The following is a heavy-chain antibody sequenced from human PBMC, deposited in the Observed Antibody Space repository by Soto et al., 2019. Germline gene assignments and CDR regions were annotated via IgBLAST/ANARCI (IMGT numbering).Heavy chain of an antibody. Sequence: GGSLRLSCAASGFTFSSYEMNWVRQAPGKGLECVSYISSSGSTIYYADSVKGRFTISRDNAKNSLYLQMNSLIAEDTAVYYCARDADRSGYYDYWGQGTLVTVSS. J-gene: IGHJ4*02. CDR2: ISSSGSTI. CDR1: GFTFSSYE. V-gene: IGHV3-48*03. CDR3: ARDADRSGYYDY. D-gene: IGHD3-22*01.